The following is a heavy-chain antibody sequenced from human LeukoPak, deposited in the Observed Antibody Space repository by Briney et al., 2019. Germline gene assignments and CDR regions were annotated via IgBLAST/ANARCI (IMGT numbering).Heavy chain of an antibody. J-gene: IGHJ4*02. D-gene: IGHD2-2*01. Sequence: GGSLRLSCAASGFTFSSYAMHWVRQAPGKGLEWVAVISYDGSNKYHADSVKGRFTISRDNSKNTLYLQMNSLRAEDTAVYYCARESLGYCSSTSCPTPDYWGQGTLVTVSS. V-gene: IGHV3-30-3*01. CDR3: ARESLGYCSSTSCPTPDY. CDR2: ISYDGSNK. CDR1: GFTFSSYA.